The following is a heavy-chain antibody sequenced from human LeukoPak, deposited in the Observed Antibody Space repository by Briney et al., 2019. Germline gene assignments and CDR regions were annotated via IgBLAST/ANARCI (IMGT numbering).Heavy chain of an antibody. V-gene: IGHV1-18*01. J-gene: IGHJ5*02. Sequence: ASVKVSCKASGYTFTKCGISWVRQAPGQGLEWLGWISTYNGNTNYTQRLHGRVTLTTDTSTRTAYMELKSLTFDDTAVYYCARDRNWFDPWGQGTPVSVSS. CDR3: ARDRNWFDP. CDR1: GYTFTKCG. CDR2: ISTYNGNT.